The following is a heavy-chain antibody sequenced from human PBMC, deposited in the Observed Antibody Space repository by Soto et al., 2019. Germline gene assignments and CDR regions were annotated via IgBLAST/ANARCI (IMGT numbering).Heavy chain of an antibody. V-gene: IGHV4-59*01. CDR3: ARGGRSAYYYYMGV. CDR2: VYYSGST. Sequence: SETLSLTCTVSGGSISTYYWSWVRQPPGKGLEWIGYVYYSGSTNYNPSLKSRVTISVDTSKNQFSLKLTSVTAADTAMYYCARGGRSAYYYYMGVWGKGTTVTGSS. J-gene: IGHJ6*03. CDR1: GGSISTYY.